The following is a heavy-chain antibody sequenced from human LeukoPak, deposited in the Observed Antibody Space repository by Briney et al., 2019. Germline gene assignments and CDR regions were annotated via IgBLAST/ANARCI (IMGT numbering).Heavy chain of an antibody. Sequence: GGSLRLSCAASGFTFSSYWMSWVRQAPGKGLEWVANIKQDGSEKYYVDSVKGRFTISRDNAKNSLYLQMNSLRAEDAAVYYCARDIPLCGGDCYYFDYWGQGTPVTVSS. CDR3: ARDIPLCGGDCYYFDY. D-gene: IGHD2-21*02. CDR2: IKQDGSEK. V-gene: IGHV3-7*01. CDR1: GFTFSSYW. J-gene: IGHJ4*02.